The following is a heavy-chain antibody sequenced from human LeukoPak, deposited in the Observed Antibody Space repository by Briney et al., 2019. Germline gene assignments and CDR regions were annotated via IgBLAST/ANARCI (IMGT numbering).Heavy chain of an antibody. CDR3: ARSTYYYILTGYGYYYGMDV. CDR2: IYPGDSDT. V-gene: IGHV5-51*01. Sequence: GESLKISCKGSGYSFTSYWIGWVRQMPGKGLEWMGIIYPGDSDTRYSPSFQGQVTISADKSISTAYLQWSSLKASDTAMYYCARSTYYYILTGYGYYYGMDVWGQGTTVTVSS. J-gene: IGHJ6*02. D-gene: IGHD3-9*01. CDR1: GYSFTSYW.